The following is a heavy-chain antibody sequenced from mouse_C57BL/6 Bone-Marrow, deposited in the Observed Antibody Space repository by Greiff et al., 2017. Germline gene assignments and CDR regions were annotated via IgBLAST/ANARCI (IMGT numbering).Heavy chain of an antibody. CDR2: INPNYGTT. J-gene: IGHJ2*01. Sequence: EVQLQQSGPELVKPGASVTISCKASGYSFTDYNMNWVKQSHGKSLEWIGVINPNYGTTSYNQKFKGKATLTVDQSSSTAYMQLTSLTSEDSAVYYGASANWAFGYWGQGTTLTVSA. CDR3: ASANWAFGY. D-gene: IGHD4-1*01. V-gene: IGHV1-39*01. CDR1: GYSFTDYN.